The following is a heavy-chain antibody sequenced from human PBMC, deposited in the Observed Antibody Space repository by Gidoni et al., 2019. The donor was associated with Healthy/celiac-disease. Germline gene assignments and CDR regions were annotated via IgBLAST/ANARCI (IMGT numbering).Heavy chain of an antibody. CDR2: IYTSGST. Sequence: QVQLQESGPGLVKPSQTLSLTCTVSVGSISSGSYYWSWIRQPAGKGLEWIVRIYTSGSTNYNPSLKSRVTMSVDTSKNQFSLKLSSVTAADTAVYYCAARYYYDSSGYPYYYYGMDVWGQGTTVTVSS. D-gene: IGHD3-22*01. V-gene: IGHV4-61*02. J-gene: IGHJ6*02. CDR3: AARYYYDSSGYPYYYYGMDV. CDR1: VGSISSGSYY.